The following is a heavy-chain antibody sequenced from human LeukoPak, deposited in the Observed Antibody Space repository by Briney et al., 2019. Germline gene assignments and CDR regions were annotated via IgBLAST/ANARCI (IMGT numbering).Heavy chain of an antibody. CDR3: ARVLYYYDSSGYFPDY. CDR1: GFTFSSYA. Sequence: GGSLRLSCAASGFTFSSYAMSWVRQAPGKGLEWVANIKQDGSEKYYVDSVKGRFTISRDNAKNSLYLQMNSLRAEDTAVYYCARVLYYYDSSGYFPDYWGQGTLVTVSS. V-gene: IGHV3-7*01. J-gene: IGHJ4*02. CDR2: IKQDGSEK. D-gene: IGHD3-22*01.